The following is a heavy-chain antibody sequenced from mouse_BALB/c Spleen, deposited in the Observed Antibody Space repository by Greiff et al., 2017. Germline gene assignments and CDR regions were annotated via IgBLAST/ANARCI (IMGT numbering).Heavy chain of an antibody. Sequence: EVKLVESGGGLVQPGGSRKLSCAASGFTFSSFGMHWVRQAPEKGLEWVAYISSGSSTIYYADTVKGRLTISRDNPKNTLFLQMTSLRSEDTAMYYCARTRTETGFAYWGQGTLVTVSA. CDR2: ISSGSSTI. CDR1: GFTFSSFG. CDR3: ARTRTETGFAY. J-gene: IGHJ3*01. V-gene: IGHV5-17*02.